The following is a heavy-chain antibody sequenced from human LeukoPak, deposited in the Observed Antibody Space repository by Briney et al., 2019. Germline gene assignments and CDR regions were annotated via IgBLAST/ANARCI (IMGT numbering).Heavy chain of an antibody. V-gene: IGHV4-39*01. CDR3: ARLEGITAFDY. J-gene: IGHJ4*02. CDR1: GGSISSSSYY. Sequence: SETLSLTCTVSGGSISSSSYYWGWIRQPPWKGLEWIGSIYYSGSTYYNPSLKSRVTISVDTSKNQFSLKLSSVTAADTAVYYCARLEGITAFDYWGQGTLVTVSS. D-gene: IGHD1-20*01. CDR2: IYYSGST.